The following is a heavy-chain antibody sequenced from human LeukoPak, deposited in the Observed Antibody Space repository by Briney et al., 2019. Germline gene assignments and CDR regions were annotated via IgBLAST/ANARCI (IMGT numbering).Heavy chain of an antibody. J-gene: IGHJ3*02. D-gene: IGHD3-22*01. CDR2: INSDGSST. CDR3: ARGTMIVVADDAFDI. V-gene: IGHV3-74*01. CDR1: GFSFSSTW. Sequence: GGSLRLSCAASGFSFSSTWMHWVRQVPGKGLVWVSRINSDGSSTIYADSVEGRFTISRDKAKNSLYLQMNSLRAEDTAVYYCARGTMIVVADDAFDIWGQGTMVTVSS.